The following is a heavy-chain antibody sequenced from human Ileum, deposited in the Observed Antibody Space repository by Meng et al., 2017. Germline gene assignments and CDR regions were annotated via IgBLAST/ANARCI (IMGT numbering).Heavy chain of an antibody. V-gene: IGHV4-39*07. CDR2: IYYSGST. Sequence: SETLSLTCIVSGGSISRSSYYWGWIRQPPGKGLEWIGSIYYSGSTYYNPSLKSRVTMSVDTSRNQFSLKLSSVTAADTAVYYCARSGFITMPRGVPPYFDYWGQGMLVTVSS. CDR3: ARSGFITMPRGVPPYFDY. D-gene: IGHD3-10*01. J-gene: IGHJ4*02. CDR1: GGSISRSSYY.